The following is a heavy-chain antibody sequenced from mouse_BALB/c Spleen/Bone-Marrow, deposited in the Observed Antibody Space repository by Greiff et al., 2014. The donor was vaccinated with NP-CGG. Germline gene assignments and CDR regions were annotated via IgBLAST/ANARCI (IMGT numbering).Heavy chain of an antibody. Sequence: EVMLVESGGDLVKPGGSLKLSCAASGFTFSHYGMSWVRQTPDKRLEWVATIGSGGTYIYYSDSVKGRFTISRDNAKNILYLQMSSLKSEDTAMYYCARHLLLRSSNTMDYWGQGTSVTVSP. CDR2: IGSGGTYI. CDR1: GFTFSHYG. V-gene: IGHV5-6*01. CDR3: ARHLLLRSSNTMDY. D-gene: IGHD1-1*01. J-gene: IGHJ4*01.